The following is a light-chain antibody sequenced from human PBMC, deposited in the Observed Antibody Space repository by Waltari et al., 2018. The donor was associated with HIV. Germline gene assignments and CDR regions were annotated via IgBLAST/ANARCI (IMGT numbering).Light chain of an antibody. J-gene: IGLJ2*01. Sequence: QSVLTQPPSASGTPGQRVTISCSGSSSNIGSNYVYWYQQLPGTAPKLLSQRNNQRPAGVPDRFSGSKSGTSASLAISGLRSEDEADYYCAAWDDSLSGYVVFGGGTKLTVL. CDR1: SSNIGSNY. CDR3: AAWDDSLSGYVV. V-gene: IGLV1-47*01. CDR2: RNN.